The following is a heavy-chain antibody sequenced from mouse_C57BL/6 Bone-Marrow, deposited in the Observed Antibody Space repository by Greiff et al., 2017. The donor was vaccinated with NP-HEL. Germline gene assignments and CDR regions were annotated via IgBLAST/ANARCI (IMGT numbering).Heavy chain of an antibody. CDR1: GYTFTSYW. D-gene: IGHD1-1*01. J-gene: IGHJ4*01. CDR2: IDPSDSYT. CDR3: ARRVYYYGSSPSYAMDY. Sequence: VQLQQPGAELVMPGASVKLSCKASGYTFTSYWMHWVKQRPGQGLEWIGEIDPSDSYTNYNQKFKGKSTLTVDKSSSTAYMQLSSLTSEDSTVYYCARRVYYYGSSPSYAMDYWGQGTSVTVSS. V-gene: IGHV1-69*01.